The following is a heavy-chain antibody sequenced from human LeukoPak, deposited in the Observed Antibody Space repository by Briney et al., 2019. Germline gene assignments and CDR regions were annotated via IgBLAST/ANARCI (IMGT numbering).Heavy chain of an antibody. V-gene: IGHV3-20*04. Sequence: GGSLRLSCAAAGFTFDDYGMSWVRHAPGKVREWVAGIKWNGDSSVYAYSVKGRFTISRDNDKNSLYLQINSLSAEDTAFYYCAKSGRPYYYDGSGYYGPFDYWGQGTLVPVSS. CDR1: GFTFDDYG. J-gene: IGHJ4*02. D-gene: IGHD3-22*01. CDR3: AKSGRPYYYDGSGYYGPFDY. CDR2: IKWNGDSS.